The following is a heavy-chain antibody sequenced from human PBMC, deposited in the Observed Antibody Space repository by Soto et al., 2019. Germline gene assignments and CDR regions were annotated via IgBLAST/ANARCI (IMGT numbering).Heavy chain of an antibody. CDR1: GISLSTSGVG. Sequence: QITLKGSGPTLVKPTQTLTLTCTLSGISLSTSGVGLGWIRQTPGKALEWLALIYWNDDKHYNPSLKTRLTITKDTSKNQAVLTMTNMDPVDTATYYCARGLATLPVFAFDIWDQGTVVTVSP. CDR3: ARGLATLPVFAFDI. D-gene: IGHD6-6*01. CDR2: IYWNDDK. J-gene: IGHJ3*02. V-gene: IGHV2-5*01.